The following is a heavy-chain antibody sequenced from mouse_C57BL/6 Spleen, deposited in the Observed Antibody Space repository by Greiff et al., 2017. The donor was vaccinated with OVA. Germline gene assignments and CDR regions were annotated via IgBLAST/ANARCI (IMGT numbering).Heavy chain of an antibody. V-gene: IGHV14-2*01. D-gene: IGHD6-2*01. CDR1: GFNIKDYY. CDR2: IDPEDGGT. Sequence: VHVKQSGAELVKPGASVKLSCTASGFNIKDYYMHWVKQRPGQGLEWIGSIDPEDGGTKYDPKFQGKATITADTSSNTAYLQLSSLTSEDTAVYYCASKSLAMDYWGQGTSVTVSS. CDR3: ASKSLAMDY. J-gene: IGHJ4*01.